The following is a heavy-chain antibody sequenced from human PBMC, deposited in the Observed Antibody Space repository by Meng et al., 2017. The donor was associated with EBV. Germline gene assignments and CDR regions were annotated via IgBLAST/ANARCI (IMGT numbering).Heavy chain of an antibody. CDR1: GGTFRRDA. J-gene: IGHJ4*02. Sequence: QWQVVQSGAEVKNPGSSVKVSCWTPGGTFRRDAVSWVRQAPGQGLEWMGGLIPMSDAPHYAQKFQGRVTITADESTSTHYMHLSGLTSDDTAVYYCASESGRGFTPDYWGQGTLVTVSS. CDR2: LIPMSDAP. D-gene: IGHD3-10*01. CDR3: ASESGRGFTPDY. V-gene: IGHV1-69*01.